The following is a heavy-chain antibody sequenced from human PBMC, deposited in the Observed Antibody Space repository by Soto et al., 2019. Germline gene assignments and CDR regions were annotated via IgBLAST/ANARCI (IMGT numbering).Heavy chain of an antibody. CDR1: GFSLSSIGMG. J-gene: IGHJ4*02. Sequence: QITVKESGLTLVKPTETLTLTCTFSGFSLSSIGMGVGWIRQPPGKALEWLALIYWDDDKRYSPSLSSRHTITKDSSKNEVDLTMTNIDPVDTATYTCARLARGVYDSGRLWEKFIYWGQGSLVIVSS. CDR2: IYWDDDK. D-gene: IGHD5-12*01. CDR3: ARLARGVYDSGRLWEKFIY. V-gene: IGHV2-5*02.